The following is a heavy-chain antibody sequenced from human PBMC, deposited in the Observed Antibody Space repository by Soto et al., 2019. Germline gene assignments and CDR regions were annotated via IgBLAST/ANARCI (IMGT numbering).Heavy chain of an antibody. CDR2: IYYSGST. CDR1: GGSISSYY. Sequence: ASETLSLTCTVSGGSISSYYWSWIRQPPGKGLEWIGYIYYSGSTNYNPSLKSRVTISVDTSKNQFSLKLSSVTAADTAVYYCASHSGYIQPLDYWGQGTLVTVSS. D-gene: IGHD5-18*01. J-gene: IGHJ4*02. V-gene: IGHV4-59*01. CDR3: ASHSGYIQPLDY.